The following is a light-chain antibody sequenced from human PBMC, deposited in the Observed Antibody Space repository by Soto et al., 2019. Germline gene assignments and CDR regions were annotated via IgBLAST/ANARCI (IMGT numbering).Light chain of an antibody. V-gene: IGLV2-14*03. CDR3: SSYTSSSTWV. J-gene: IGLJ3*02. CDR1: SSDVGGYNH. Sequence: QSVLSQPRSVSGSPGQSVTISCTGSSSDVGGYNHVSWYQHHPGKAPKVMIYDVSNRPSGVSNRFSGSKSANTASLAISGLQAEDEADYYCSSYTSSSTWVFGGGTKLTVL. CDR2: DVS.